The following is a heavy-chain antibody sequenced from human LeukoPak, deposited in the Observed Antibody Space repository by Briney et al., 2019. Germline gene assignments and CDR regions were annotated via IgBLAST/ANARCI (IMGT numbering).Heavy chain of an antibody. Sequence: GGSLKLSCAASGFTFSGSAMHWVRKASGKGLEWVGRIRSKANSYATAYAASVRGRFNISRDDSKNTAYLQMNSLKTEDTAVYYCTRRNPVQATDYWGQGTLVTVSS. J-gene: IGHJ4*02. V-gene: IGHV3-73*01. CDR1: GFTFSGSA. CDR2: IRSKANSYAT. D-gene: IGHD1-1*01. CDR3: TRRNPVQATDY.